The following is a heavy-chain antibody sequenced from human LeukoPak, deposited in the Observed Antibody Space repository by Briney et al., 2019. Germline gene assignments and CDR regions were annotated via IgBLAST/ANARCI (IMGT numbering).Heavy chain of an antibody. CDR2: INHSGSS. D-gene: IGHD3-9*01. J-gene: IGHJ4*02. Sequence: PSETLSLTCAVYGGSFSGYYWNWIRQPPGKGLEWIGEINHSGSSDYNTSLKSRVTISVDTSKNQFSLKLSSVTAADTAVYYCASSLRYLFDYWGQGTLVTVSS. CDR3: ASSLRYLFDY. V-gene: IGHV4-34*01. CDR1: GGSFSGYY.